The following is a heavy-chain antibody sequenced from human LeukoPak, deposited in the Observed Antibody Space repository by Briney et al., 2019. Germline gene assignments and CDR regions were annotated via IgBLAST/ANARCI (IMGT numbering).Heavy chain of an antibody. CDR3: ARDLAWDAFDI. Sequence: GGSLRLSCAASGFTFSSYAMNWVRQAPGKGLEWVSSISGGAGGAAYADSVKGRFTMSRDNSKNTLYLQMNSLRAEDTAVYYCARDLAWDAFDIWGQGTMVTVSS. V-gene: IGHV3-23*01. J-gene: IGHJ3*02. CDR2: ISGGAGGA. CDR1: GFTFSSYA.